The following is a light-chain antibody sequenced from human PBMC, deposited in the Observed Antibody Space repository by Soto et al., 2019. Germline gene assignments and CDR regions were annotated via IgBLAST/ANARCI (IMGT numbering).Light chain of an antibody. V-gene: IGKV3-20*01. Sequence: EIVLTQSPGTLSLYNGERATLSCRASQSVSNNYLAWYQQKPGQAPRLLIYGASNRATGIPDRFSGSGSGTDFTLTISRLEPEDFAVYYCQQYGSSGTFGHGTKVDIK. CDR1: QSVSNNY. CDR3: QQYGSSGT. CDR2: GAS. J-gene: IGKJ1*01.